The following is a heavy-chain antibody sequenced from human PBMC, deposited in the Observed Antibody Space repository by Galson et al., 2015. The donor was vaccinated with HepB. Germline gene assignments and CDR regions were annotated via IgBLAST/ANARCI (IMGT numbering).Heavy chain of an antibody. CDR1: GFTVSSNY. V-gene: IGHV3-53*04. CDR2: IYSGGST. J-gene: IGHJ3*02. Sequence: SLRLSCAASGFTVSSNYMSWVRQAPGKGLEWVSVIYSGGSTYYADSVKGRFTISRHNSKNTLYLQMNSLRAEDTAVYYCAIVSSFWSGSGSYAFDIWGQGTMVTVSS. D-gene: IGHD3-10*01. CDR3: AIVSSFWSGSGSYAFDI.